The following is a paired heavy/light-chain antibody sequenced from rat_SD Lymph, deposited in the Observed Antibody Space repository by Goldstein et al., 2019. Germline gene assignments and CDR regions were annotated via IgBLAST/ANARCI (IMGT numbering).Light chain of an antibody. Sequence: DVVLTQTPPTLSATIGQSVSISCRSSQSLLHSNGNTYLNWLLQRPGQPPQLLIYLVSRLESGVPNRFSGSGSGTDFTLKISGVEAEDLGVYYCVQSTHAPYTFGAGTKLELK. J-gene: IGKJ2-3*01. CDR3: VQSTHAPYT. CDR1: QSLLHSNGNTY. CDR2: LVS. V-gene: IGKV2S25*01.
Heavy chain of an antibody. CDR1: GFSLTSYN. D-gene: IGHD1-11*01. Sequence: QVQLKESGPGLVQPSQTLSLTCTVSGFSLTSYNVHWVRQPPGKGLEWMGVIWSGGNTDYNSALKPRLSISRDTSKSQVFLTMNSLQTEDTGIYYCNRIRNWGQGVMVTVSS. CDR3: NRIRN. CDR2: IWSGGNT. V-gene: IGHV2S13*01. J-gene: IGHJ2*01.